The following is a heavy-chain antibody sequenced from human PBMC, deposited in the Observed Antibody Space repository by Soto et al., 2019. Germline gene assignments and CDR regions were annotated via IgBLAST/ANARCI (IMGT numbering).Heavy chain of an antibody. J-gene: IGHJ4*02. V-gene: IGHV4-39*07. CDR2: IYYSGST. CDR3: ARGSVVAATLFDY. Sequence: SETLSLTCTVSGGSISSSSYYWGWIRQPPGKGLEWIGSIYYSGSTYYNPSLKSRVTISVDTSKNQFSLKLSSVTAADTAVYYCARGSVVAATLFDYWGQGTLVTVSS. D-gene: IGHD2-15*01. CDR1: GGSISSSSYY.